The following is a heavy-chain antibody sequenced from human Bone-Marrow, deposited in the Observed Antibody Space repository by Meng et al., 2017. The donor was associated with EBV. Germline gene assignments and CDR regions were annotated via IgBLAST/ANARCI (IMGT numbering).Heavy chain of an antibody. V-gene: IGHV7-4-1*02. CDR1: GYTFTSYA. J-gene: IGHJ4*02. D-gene: IGHD3-16*01. Sequence: VQVVQSGADLQKPGASVMLSCKASGYTFTSYAMNWVRQAPGQGLDWMGWINTTTGKPTYAPGFTGRFVFSLDTSDSTTYLQISSLKTEDSAVYYCARDGGRRLDYWGQGTLVTVSS. CDR3: ARDGGRRLDY. CDR2: INTTTGKP.